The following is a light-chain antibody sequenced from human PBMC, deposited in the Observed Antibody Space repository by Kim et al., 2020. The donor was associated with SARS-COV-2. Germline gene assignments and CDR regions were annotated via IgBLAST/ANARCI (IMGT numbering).Light chain of an antibody. V-gene: IGKV1-33*01. CDR3: QQYGNLYS. J-gene: IGKJ2*03. CDR2: DAS. CDR1: QDISDY. Sequence: LAASVGDRVTITCRASQDISDYLNWYQQKPGKAPKLLIYDASNLERGVPSRFSGSGSGTDFTFTISSLQPEDFATYYCQQYGNLYSFGQGTKLEI.